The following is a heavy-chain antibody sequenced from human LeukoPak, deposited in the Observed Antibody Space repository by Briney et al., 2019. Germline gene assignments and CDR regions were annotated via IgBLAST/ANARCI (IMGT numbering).Heavy chain of an antibody. CDR1: GGTFSSYA. D-gene: IGHD1-26*01. CDR3: ARSEGGSYDY. CDR2: IIPILGIA. V-gene: IGHV1-69*04. Sequence: SVKVSCKASGGTFSSYAISWVRQAPGQGLEWMGRIIPILGIANYAQKFQGRVTITTDESTSTAYMELSSLRSEDTAVCYCARSEGGSYDYWGQGTLVTVSS. J-gene: IGHJ4*02.